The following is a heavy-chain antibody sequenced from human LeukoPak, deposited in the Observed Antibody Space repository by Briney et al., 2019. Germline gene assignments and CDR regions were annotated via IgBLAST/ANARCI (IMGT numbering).Heavy chain of an antibody. CDR3: ANMGVATRFFGY. D-gene: IGHD5-12*01. J-gene: IGHJ4*02. Sequence: GGSLRLSCAASGFTFSSYAMSWVRQAPGKGLEWVSAISGSGGSTYYADSVKGRFTISRDNSKNTLYLQMNSLRAEDTAVYYCANMGVATRFFGYWGQGTLVTVSS. CDR1: GFTFSSYA. V-gene: IGHV3-23*01. CDR2: ISGSGGST.